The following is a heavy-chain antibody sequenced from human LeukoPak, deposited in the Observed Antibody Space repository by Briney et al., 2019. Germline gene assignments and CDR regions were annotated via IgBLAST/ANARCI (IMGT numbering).Heavy chain of an antibody. CDR1: GFTLSSYA. J-gene: IGHJ4*02. V-gene: IGHV3-23*01. D-gene: IGHD1-26*01. CDR2: ISGSGGST. Sequence: GGSLRLSCAASGFTLSSYAMSWVRQAPGKGLEWVSAISGSGGSTYYADSVKGRFTISRDNAKSSLSLQMNSLTAEDTAVYYCARDKRVGATILDYWGQGTLVTVSS. CDR3: ARDKRVGATILDY.